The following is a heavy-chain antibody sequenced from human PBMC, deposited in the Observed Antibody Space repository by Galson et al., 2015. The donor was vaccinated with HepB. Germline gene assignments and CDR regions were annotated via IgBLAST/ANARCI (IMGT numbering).Heavy chain of an antibody. V-gene: IGHV3-30*04. CDR1: GFTFSSYA. CDR2: ISYDGSNK. J-gene: IGHJ4*02. CDR3: ARGAGYSSSWYNNYFDY. Sequence: SLRLSCAASGFTFSSYAMHWVRQAPGKGLEWVAVISYDGSNKYYADSVKGRFTISRDNSKNTLYLQMNSLRAEDTAVYYCARGAGYSSSWYNNYFDYWGQGTLVTVSS. D-gene: IGHD6-13*01.